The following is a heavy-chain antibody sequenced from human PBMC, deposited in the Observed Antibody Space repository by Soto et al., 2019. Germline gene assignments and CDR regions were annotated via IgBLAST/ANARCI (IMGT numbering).Heavy chain of an antibody. CDR2: IYWNDDK. CDR1: GFSLSTSGVG. V-gene: IGHV2-5*01. CDR3: AHRSITMVRGVKEYWFDP. Sequence: QITLKESGPTLVKPTQTLTLTCTFSGFSLSTSGVGVGWIRQPPGKALEWLALIYWNDDKRYSPSLKSRLTITKDTSKNQVVLTMTNMDPVDTAPYYCAHRSITMVRGVKEYWFDPWGQGTLVTVSS. J-gene: IGHJ5*02. D-gene: IGHD3-10*01.